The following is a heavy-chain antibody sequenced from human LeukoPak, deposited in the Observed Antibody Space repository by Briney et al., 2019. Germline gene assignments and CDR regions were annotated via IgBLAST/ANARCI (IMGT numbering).Heavy chain of an antibody. Sequence: GGSLRLSCAASGFTFSSYWMTWVSQAPGKGLEWVANIYQDGSKKNYVDSVKDRFTISRDNAKNSLYLQMNSLTAEDTAVYYCARGAIFGVTTRGYGMDVWGQGTTVTVSS. CDR3: ARGAIFGVTTRGYGMDV. CDR1: GFTFSSYW. J-gene: IGHJ6*02. CDR2: IYQDGSKK. D-gene: IGHD3-3*01. V-gene: IGHV3-7*03.